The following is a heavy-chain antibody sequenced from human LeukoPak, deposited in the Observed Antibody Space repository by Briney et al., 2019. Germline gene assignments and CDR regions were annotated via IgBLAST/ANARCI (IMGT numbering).Heavy chain of an antibody. Sequence: GGSLRLSCAASGFTVSNNYMSWARQAPGKGLEWVSIIYSGGSTYYADSVKGRFTISRDISKNTLYLQMNSLRAEDTAVYYCARDQGSYFDYWGQGTLVTVSS. J-gene: IGHJ4*02. CDR1: GFTVSNNY. D-gene: IGHD3-10*01. V-gene: IGHV3-53*01. CDR2: IYSGGST. CDR3: ARDQGSYFDY.